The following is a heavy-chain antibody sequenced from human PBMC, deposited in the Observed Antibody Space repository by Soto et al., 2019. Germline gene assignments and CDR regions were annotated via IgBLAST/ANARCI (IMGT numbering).Heavy chain of an antibody. J-gene: IGHJ5*02. D-gene: IGHD3-10*01. CDR2: IIPIFGTA. V-gene: IGHV1-69*13. Sequence: ASVKVSCKASGGTFSSYAISWVRQAPGQGLEWMGGIIPIFGTANYAQKFQGRVTITADESTSTAYMELSSLTAADTAAYYCAREGITMVRGVKHNWFDPWGQGTLVTVSS. CDR3: AREGITMVRGVKHNWFDP. CDR1: GGTFSSYA.